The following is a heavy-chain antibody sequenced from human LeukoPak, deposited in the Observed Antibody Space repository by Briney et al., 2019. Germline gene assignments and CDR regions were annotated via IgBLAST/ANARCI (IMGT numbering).Heavy chain of an antibody. Sequence: PGGSLRLSCAASGFTFSSYAMSWVRQAPGKGLEWVSAISGSGGTTFYAGSVKGRFTISRDNSQNTMYPQMNSLRAEDTAIYYCAKDLGGWSQLDYWGQGTLVTVSS. CDR3: AKDLGGWSQLDY. V-gene: IGHV3-23*01. CDR1: GFTFSSYA. J-gene: IGHJ4*02. CDR2: ISGSGGTT. D-gene: IGHD6-19*01.